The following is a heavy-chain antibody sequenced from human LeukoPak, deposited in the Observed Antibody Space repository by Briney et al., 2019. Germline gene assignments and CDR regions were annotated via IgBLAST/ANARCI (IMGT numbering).Heavy chain of an antibody. CDR1: GGSIRSSTYY. CDR2: IFYSGTT. CDR3: AREAREDIVVVPAAIGDAFDI. J-gene: IGHJ3*02. Sequence: SETLSLTCSVSGGSIRSSTYYWGWIRQPPGKGLEWIGTIFYSGTTYYNPSLKSRVTISVDTSKNQFSLKLSSVTAADTAVYYCAREAREDIVVVPAAIGDAFDIWGQGTMVTVSS. D-gene: IGHD2-2*02. V-gene: IGHV4-39*07.